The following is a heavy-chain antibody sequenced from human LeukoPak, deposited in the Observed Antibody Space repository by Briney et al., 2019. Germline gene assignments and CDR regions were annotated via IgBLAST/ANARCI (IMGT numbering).Heavy chain of an antibody. Sequence: GGSLRLSCAASGFTFSTYAMAWVRQAPGKGLEWVSAISGSGGSTYYADSVKGRFTISRDNSKNTLYLQMNSLRAEDTAVYYCAKEVGYSYGYYWGQGTLVTVSS. CDR3: AKEVGYSYGYY. V-gene: IGHV3-23*01. D-gene: IGHD5-18*01. J-gene: IGHJ4*02. CDR1: GFTFSTYA. CDR2: ISGSGGST.